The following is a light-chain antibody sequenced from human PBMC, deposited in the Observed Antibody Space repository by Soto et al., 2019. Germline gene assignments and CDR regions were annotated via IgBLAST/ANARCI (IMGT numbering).Light chain of an antibody. CDR1: QSISAW. J-gene: IGKJ1*01. CDR3: QQYNDYSWT. Sequence: TQSPSTLSASVGDSVSINCRASQSISAWLAWYQQKPGKAPRLLIYKASTLEIGVPSRFSGSGSGTEFTLTISSLQPDDVAIYYCQQYNDYSWTFGQGTKVDIK. V-gene: IGKV1-5*03. CDR2: KAS.